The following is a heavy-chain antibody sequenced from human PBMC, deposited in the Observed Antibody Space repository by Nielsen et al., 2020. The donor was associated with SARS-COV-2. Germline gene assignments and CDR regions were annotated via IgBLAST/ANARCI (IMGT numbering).Heavy chain of an antibody. D-gene: IGHD5-12*01. J-gene: IGHJ6*02. Sequence: SETLSFTCTVSVASISSGGYFWSWIRQHPGKGLEWIGYIYFTGRTSYNPSLKSRVAMSVDTSKNQFSLDLKSVTAADTAVYYCAREASGYDHYKYGMDVWGLGATVTVSS. CDR1: VASISSGGYF. V-gene: IGHV4-31*03. CDR3: AREASGYDHYKYGMDV. CDR2: IYFTGRT.